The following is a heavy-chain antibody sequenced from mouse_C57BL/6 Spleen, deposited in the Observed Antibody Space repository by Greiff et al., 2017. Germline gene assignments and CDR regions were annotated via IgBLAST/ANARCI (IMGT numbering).Heavy chain of an antibody. CDR2: IDPETGGT. J-gene: IGHJ3*01. Sequence: QVQLQQSGAELVRPGASVTLSCKASGYTFTDYEMHWVKQTPVQGLEWIGAIDPETGGTAYNQKFKGKAILTADKSSRTAYMELSSLTSADSAVCYCTRGEWFAYWGKGTLVTVSA. CDR1: GYTFTDYE. CDR3: TRGEWFAY. V-gene: IGHV1-15*01.